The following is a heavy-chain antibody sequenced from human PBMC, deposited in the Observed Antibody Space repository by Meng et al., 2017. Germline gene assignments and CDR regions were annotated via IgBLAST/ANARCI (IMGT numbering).Heavy chain of an antibody. CDR1: GGAISSSNW. CDR3: ARDRGAVAGTNFDY. J-gene: IGHJ4*02. V-gene: IGHV4-4*02. D-gene: IGHD6-19*01. CDR2: IYHSGST. Sequence: VRVHRSGPGVLDPSGTLSRPGAFSGGAISSSNWWSWFRQPPGKGLEWIGEIYHSGSTNYNPSLKSRVTISVDKSKNQFSLKLSSVTAADTAVYYCARDRGAVAGTNFDYWGQGTLVTVFS.